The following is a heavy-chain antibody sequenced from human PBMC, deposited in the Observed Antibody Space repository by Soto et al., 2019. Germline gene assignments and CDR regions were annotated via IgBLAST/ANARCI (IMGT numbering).Heavy chain of an antibody. J-gene: IGHJ4*02. Sequence: SGGSLRLSCASSVFTFSIYAMNWVRQAPGKGLEWVSAISGSGGSTYYADSVKGRFTISRDNSKNTLYLQMNSLRAEDTAVYYCAKDDDRGSGKRPPDYWGQGTMVTVSS. V-gene: IGHV3-23*01. CDR1: VFTFSIYA. CDR2: ISGSGGST. D-gene: IGHD6-19*01. CDR3: AKDDDRGSGKRPPDY.